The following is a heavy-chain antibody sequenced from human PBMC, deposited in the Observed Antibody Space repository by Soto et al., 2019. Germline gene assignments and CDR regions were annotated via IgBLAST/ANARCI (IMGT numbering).Heavy chain of an antibody. Sequence: QITLKESAPTLVKPTQTLTLTCTFSGFSLSTSGVGVGLIRQPPGRALEWLALIYWDHSERYSPSLKSMLTITKDTSKYHVVLTLTNMDPVDTATYFCVHKQRWLSFDLWGRSPLVTV. J-gene: IGHJ2*01. D-gene: IGHD5-18*01. CDR3: VHKQRWLSFDL. CDR1: GFSLSTSGVG. V-gene: IGHV2-5*02. CDR2: IYWDHSE.